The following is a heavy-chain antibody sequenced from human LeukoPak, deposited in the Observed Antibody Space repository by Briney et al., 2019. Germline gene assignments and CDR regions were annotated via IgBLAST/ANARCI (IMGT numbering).Heavy chain of an antibody. J-gene: IGHJ4*02. CDR1: GFTFSDFW. V-gene: IGHV3-74*01. Sequence: GAPRLSCAASGFTFSDFWIHWGRHDPGKGLVRVSRINSDGGTTVYAYSVKGRFTISRDNAKNPLYLQMNSLRAEDTAVYYCARGWVTRVSDWGQGTLVTVSS. CDR3: ARGWVTRVSD. D-gene: IGHD4-11*01. CDR2: INSDGGTT.